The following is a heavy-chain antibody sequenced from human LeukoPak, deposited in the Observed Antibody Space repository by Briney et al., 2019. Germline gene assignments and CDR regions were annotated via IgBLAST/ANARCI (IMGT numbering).Heavy chain of an antibody. CDR2: IKTKNDGETT. Sequence: GGSLRLSCAASGFTFSNAWMSWVRQAPGKGLEWVGRIKTKNDGETTDYAAPVKGRFIISRDDSKNTLYLQMNSLKTEDTAVHFCTRDDSGGYGNWGQGTLVTVSS. J-gene: IGHJ4*02. V-gene: IGHV3-15*01. D-gene: IGHD4-23*01. CDR1: GFTFSNAW. CDR3: TRDDSGGYGN.